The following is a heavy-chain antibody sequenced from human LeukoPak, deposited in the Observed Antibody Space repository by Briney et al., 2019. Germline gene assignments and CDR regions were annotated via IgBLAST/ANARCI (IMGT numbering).Heavy chain of an antibody. CDR2: ISYDGSNK. J-gene: IGHJ4*02. CDR1: GFTFSSYG. CDR3: AKDPHRSTYYDFWSGYFLNPVDY. D-gene: IGHD3-3*01. Sequence: SGGSLRLSCAASGFTFSSYGMHWVRQAPGKGLEWVAVISYDGSNKYYADSVKGRFTISRDNSKNTLYLQMNSLRAEDTAVYYCAKDPHRSTYYDFWSGYFLNPVDYWGQGTLVTVSS. V-gene: IGHV3-30*18.